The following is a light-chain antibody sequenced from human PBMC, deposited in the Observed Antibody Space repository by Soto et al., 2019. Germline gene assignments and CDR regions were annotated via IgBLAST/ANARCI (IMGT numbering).Light chain of an antibody. Sequence: DIQLTQSPSFLSASVGDRVTITCRASQGISSYLAWYQQKPGKAPKLLIYAASTLQSGVPSRFSGSRSGTEFPLTISSLQPEDFATYYCQQHNSYPLTFGGGNKVEIK. CDR3: QQHNSYPLT. V-gene: IGKV1-9*01. CDR2: AAS. CDR1: QGISSY. J-gene: IGKJ4*01.